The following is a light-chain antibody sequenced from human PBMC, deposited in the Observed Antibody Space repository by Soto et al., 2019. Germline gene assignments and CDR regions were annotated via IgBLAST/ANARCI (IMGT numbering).Light chain of an antibody. J-gene: IGKJ1*01. CDR3: QQYGSSRWT. Sequence: EIVLTQSPATLSLSPGEGATLSCRASQSVSSYLAWCQQKPGQAPRLLIYDASNRGTGIPDRFSGSGSGRDFTLTIDRLEPEDFAVYYCQQYGSSRWTFGQGTKVDIK. CDR1: QSVSSY. CDR2: DAS. V-gene: IGKV3-20*01.